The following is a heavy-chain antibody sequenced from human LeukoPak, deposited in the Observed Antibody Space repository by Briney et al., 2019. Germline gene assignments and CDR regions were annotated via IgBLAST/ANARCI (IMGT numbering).Heavy chain of an antibody. CDR3: ARDDYGGSNPYGMDV. CDR2: INAGNGNT. J-gene: IGHJ6*02. CDR1: GYTFTSYD. V-gene: IGHV1-3*01. D-gene: IGHD4-23*01. Sequence: ASVKVSCKASGYTFTSYDMHWVRQAPGQRLEWMGWINAGNGNTKYSQKFQGRVTITRDTSASTAYMELSSLRSEDTAVYYCARDDYGGSNPYGMDVWGQGTTVTISS.